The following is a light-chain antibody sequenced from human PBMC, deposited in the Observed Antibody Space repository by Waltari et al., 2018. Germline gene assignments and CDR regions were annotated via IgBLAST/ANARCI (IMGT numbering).Light chain of an antibody. CDR3: QQYDAYPIT. J-gene: IGKJ3*01. CDR1: QSISSW. CDR2: KAS. V-gene: IGKV1-5*03. Sequence: DIQMTQSPSTLSASVGDSVTITCRASQSISSWLAWYQQKPGKAPKLLIYKASSLESGVPSRFSGSGSGTEFTLTISSLQPDDFATYYCQQYDAYPITFGPGTNVDIK.